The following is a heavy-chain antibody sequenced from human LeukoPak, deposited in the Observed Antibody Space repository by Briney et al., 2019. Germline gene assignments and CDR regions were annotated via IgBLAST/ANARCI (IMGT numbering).Heavy chain of an antibody. V-gene: IGHV4-59*01. CDR2: IYYSGST. Sequence: SETLSLTCTVSGGSISSYYWSWIRQPPGKGLGWIGYIYYSGSTNYNPSLKSRVTISVDTSKNQFSLKLGSVTAADTAVYYCARGTDSDHFDYWGQGTLVTVSS. CDR3: ARGTDSDHFDY. CDR1: GGSISSYY. J-gene: IGHJ4*02.